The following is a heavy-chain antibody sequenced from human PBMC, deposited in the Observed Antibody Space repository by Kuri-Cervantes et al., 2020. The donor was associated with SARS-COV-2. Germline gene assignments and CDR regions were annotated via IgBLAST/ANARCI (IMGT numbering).Heavy chain of an antibody. Sequence: GESLKISCAASGFTFSSYSMNWVRQALGKGLEWVSSISCSSSYIYYADSVKGRFTISRDNAKNSLYLQMNSLRAEDTAVYYCARDAPSYYDSSGLTDYWGQGTLVTVSS. CDR2: ISCSSSYI. V-gene: IGHV3-21*01. J-gene: IGHJ4*02. CDR3: ARDAPSYYDSSGLTDY. D-gene: IGHD3-22*01. CDR1: GFTFSSYS.